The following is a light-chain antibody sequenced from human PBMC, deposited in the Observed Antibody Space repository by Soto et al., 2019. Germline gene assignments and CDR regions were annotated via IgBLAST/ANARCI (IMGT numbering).Light chain of an antibody. CDR1: QSVSSN. V-gene: IGKV3-15*01. Sequence: EIVMTQSPATLSVSPGERATLSCRASQSVSSNLAWYQQKPGQAPRLLISGASTRATGIPARFSGSGSGTESTLIISSLQSEDFAVYFCQQYNNWPGTFGQGTKVDIK. CDR3: QQYNNWPGT. CDR2: GAS. J-gene: IGKJ1*01.